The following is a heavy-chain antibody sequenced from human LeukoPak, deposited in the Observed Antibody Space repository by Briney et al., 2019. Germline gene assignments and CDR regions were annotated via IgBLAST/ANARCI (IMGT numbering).Heavy chain of an antibody. CDR3: ARVFIGYSGYDTFDY. Sequence: GGSQRLSCAASGFTFSSYWMHWVRQAPGKGLVWVSRINSDGSSTSYADSVKGRFTISRDKAKNTLYLQMNSLRAEDTAVYYCARVFIGYSGYDTFDYWGQGTLVTVSS. CDR1: GFTFSSYW. D-gene: IGHD5-12*01. CDR2: INSDGSST. V-gene: IGHV3-74*01. J-gene: IGHJ4*02.